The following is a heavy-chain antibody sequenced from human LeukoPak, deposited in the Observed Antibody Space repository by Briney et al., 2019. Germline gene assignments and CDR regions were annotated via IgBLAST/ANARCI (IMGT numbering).Heavy chain of an antibody. J-gene: IGHJ4*02. D-gene: IGHD6-6*01. CDR2: IIPIFGTA. V-gene: IGHV1-69*13. CDR1: GGTFSSYA. Sequence: ASVKVSCKASGGTFSSYAISWVRQAPGQGLEWMGGIIPIFGTANYAQKFQGRVTITADESTSTAYMDLSSLRSEETDVYYCARAKGSSSGGNFDYWGQGTLVTVSS. CDR3: ARAKGSSSGGNFDY.